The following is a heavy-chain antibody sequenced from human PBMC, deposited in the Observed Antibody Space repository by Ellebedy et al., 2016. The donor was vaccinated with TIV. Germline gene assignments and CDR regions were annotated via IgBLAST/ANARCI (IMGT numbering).Heavy chain of an antibody. Sequence: AASVKVSCKASGYTFTGYYLHWVRQAPGQGLEWMGWINPNSGGTDYAQNLQGRVTMTRDTSISTAYMELSRLRSDDTAVYYCARMDYVWGPVYYFDYWGQGTLVTVS. J-gene: IGHJ4*02. CDR2: INPNSGGT. D-gene: IGHD3-16*01. CDR3: ARMDYVWGPVYYFDY. CDR1: GYTFTGYY. V-gene: IGHV1-2*02.